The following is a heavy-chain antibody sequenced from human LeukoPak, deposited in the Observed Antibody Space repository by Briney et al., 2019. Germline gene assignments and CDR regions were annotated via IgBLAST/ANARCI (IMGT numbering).Heavy chain of an antibody. D-gene: IGHD6-19*01. V-gene: IGHV4-61*03. Sequence: PSQTLSLTCTVSGXSISSVNYFWSWIRQPPGKGLEWIGYIYYSGSTNYNPSLKSRVTISVDTSKSRFSLKLSSVTAADTAVYYCARHSSASRGWFDPWGQGTLVTVSS. J-gene: IGHJ5*02. CDR1: GXSISSVNYF. CDR2: IYYSGST. CDR3: ARHSSASRGWFDP.